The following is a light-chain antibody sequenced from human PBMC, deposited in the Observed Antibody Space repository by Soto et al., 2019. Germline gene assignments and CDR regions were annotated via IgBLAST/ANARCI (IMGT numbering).Light chain of an antibody. J-gene: IGKJ1*01. CDR2: AAS. CDR3: LQDYNYPRT. CDR1: QDIRND. Sequence: ASQMTQARSSLSASVGDRVTITCRTSQDIRNDLDWYQQTPGKAPKLLIYAASRLQSGVPSRFSGSGYGTDFTLTISSLQPEDFATYYCLQDYNYPRTFGQGTKV. V-gene: IGKV1-6*01.